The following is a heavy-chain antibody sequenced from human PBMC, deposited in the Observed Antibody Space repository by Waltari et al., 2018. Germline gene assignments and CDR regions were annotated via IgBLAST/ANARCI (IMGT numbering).Heavy chain of an antibody. CDR2: IRSKAYGGTT. J-gene: IGHJ6*02. V-gene: IGHV3-49*04. D-gene: IGHD3-9*01. CDR1: GFTFGDYA. Sequence: EVQLVESGGGLVQPGRSLRLSCTASGFTFGDYAMSWVRQDPGKGLEWVGFIRSKAYGGTTEYAASVKGRFTISRDDSKSIAYLQMNSLKTEDTAVYYCTGSYDIYYYGMDVWGQGTTVTVSS. CDR3: TGSYDIYYYGMDV.